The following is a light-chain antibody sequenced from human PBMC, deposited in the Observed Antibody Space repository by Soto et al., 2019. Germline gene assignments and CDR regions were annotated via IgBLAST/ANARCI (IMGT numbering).Light chain of an antibody. CDR3: QQYYSVPFT. CDR1: QSILYSSNNKNY. Sequence: DIVMTQFPDSLTVSLGERATINCKSSQSILYSSNNKNYLAWYQQKPGQPPKLLIYWASTRESGVPDRFSGSGSGTDFTLTISSLQAEDVAFYYCQQYYSVPFTFGPGTKVDIK. CDR2: WAS. J-gene: IGKJ3*01. V-gene: IGKV4-1*01.